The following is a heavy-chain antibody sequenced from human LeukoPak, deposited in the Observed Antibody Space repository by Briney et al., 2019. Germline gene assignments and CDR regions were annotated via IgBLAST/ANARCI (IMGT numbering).Heavy chain of an antibody. J-gene: IGHJ4*02. Sequence: SQTLSLTCTVSGGSISSGSYYWSWIRQPAGKGLEWIGRIYTSGSTNYNPSLKSRATISVDTSKNQFSLKLSSVTAADTAVYYCAKGYFDYWGQGTLVTVSS. CDR3: AKGYFDY. V-gene: IGHV4-61*02. CDR2: IYTSGST. CDR1: GGSISSGSYY.